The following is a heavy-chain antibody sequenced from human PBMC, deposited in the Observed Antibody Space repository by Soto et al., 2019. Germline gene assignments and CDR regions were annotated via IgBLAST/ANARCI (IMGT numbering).Heavy chain of an antibody. J-gene: IGHJ4*02. D-gene: IGHD6-19*01. V-gene: IGHV3-23*01. CDR3: AKADGEQWLIPHLDN. CDR2: ISCCGGST. Sequence: GGSLRLSCVASGFNFKKFAMAWVRQAPGEGLEWVAGISCCGGSTSYADSVKGRFSTARDDSKNTLSLQMNSLRVEDTAQYYCAKADGEQWLIPHLDNWGQGTLVTVSS. CDR1: GFNFKKFA.